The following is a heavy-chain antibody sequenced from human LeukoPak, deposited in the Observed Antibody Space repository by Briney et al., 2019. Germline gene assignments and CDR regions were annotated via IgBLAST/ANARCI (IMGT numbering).Heavy chain of an antibody. V-gene: IGHV3-66*02. CDR3: AKIDMWNPAY. J-gene: IGHJ4*02. CDR1: GFTVSTDY. CDR2: IYKDGST. Sequence: GGSLRLSCAASGFTVSTDYMSWVRQAPGKGLEWVSSIYKDGSTNHADSVKGRFTVSRDNSKNTLYLQMISLRGDDTSVYYCAKIDMWNPAYWGQGTLVTVSS. D-gene: IGHD1-1*01.